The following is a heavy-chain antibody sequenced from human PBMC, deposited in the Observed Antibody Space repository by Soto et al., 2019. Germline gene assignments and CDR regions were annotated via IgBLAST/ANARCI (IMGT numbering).Heavy chain of an antibody. D-gene: IGHD3-16*02. CDR2: IYYSGST. CDR1: GGSISSYY. Sequence: SETLSLTCTVSGGSISSYYWSWIRQPPGKGLEWIGYIYYSGSTNYNPSLKSRVTISVDTSKNQFSLKLSPVTAADTAVYYCARGYTVGTFDYWGQGTLVTVSS. V-gene: IGHV4-59*01. J-gene: IGHJ4*02. CDR3: ARGYTVGTFDY.